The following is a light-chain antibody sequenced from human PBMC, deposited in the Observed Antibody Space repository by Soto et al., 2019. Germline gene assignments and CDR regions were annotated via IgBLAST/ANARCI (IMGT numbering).Light chain of an antibody. Sequence: QSALTQPASVSGSPGQSITISCAGTSSDVGAYKYVSWYQQHPGKAPKLIIYEVSNRPSGISDRFSGSKSGNTASLTISGLQAEDEVDYYRCSYTSSNTLAYVFGTGTKLTVL. CDR1: SSDVGAYKY. V-gene: IGLV2-14*01. CDR2: EVS. CDR3: CSYTSSNTLAYV. J-gene: IGLJ1*01.